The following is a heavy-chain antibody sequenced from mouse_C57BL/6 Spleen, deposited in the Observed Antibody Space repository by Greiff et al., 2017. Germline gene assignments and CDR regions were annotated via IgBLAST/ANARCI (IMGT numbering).Heavy chain of an antibody. CDR3: STLVATPFDC. CDR2: ISSGSSTI. CDR1: GFTFSDYG. V-gene: IGHV5-17*01. Sequence: DVMLVESGGGLVKPGGSLKLSCAASGFTFSDYGMHWVRQAPEKGLEWVAYISSGSSTIYYADTVKGRVTISRDNAKNTLFLQMTSLRSEDTAMYYCSTLVATPFDCWGQGTTLTVSS. J-gene: IGHJ2*01. D-gene: IGHD1-1*01.